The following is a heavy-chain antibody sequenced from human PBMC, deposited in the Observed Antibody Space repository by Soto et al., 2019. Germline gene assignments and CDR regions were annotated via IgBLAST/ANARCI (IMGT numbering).Heavy chain of an antibody. CDR1: GGSFNNYA. J-gene: IGHJ6*02. V-gene: IGHV1-69*01. CDR2: IIPNFDTP. Sequence: QVHLVQSGAEVKKPGSSVKVSCKTSGGSFNNYAVSWVRQAPGQGLEGRGGIIPNFDTPNYAQKFQARVTIIADESTSTVYMELRSLRSNDTAVYYCAVAMVREILIFESSGMHVWGQGTTVIVSS. CDR3: AVAMVREILIFESSGMHV. D-gene: IGHD3-10*01.